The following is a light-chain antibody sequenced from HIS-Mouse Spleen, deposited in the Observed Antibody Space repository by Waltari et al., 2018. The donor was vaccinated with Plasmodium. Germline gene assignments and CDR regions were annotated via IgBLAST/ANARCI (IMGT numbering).Light chain of an antibody. V-gene: IGKV1-39*01. CDR1: QSISNY. CDR3: QQSYSTWT. J-gene: IGKJ1*01. Sequence: DIQMTQSPSSLSASVGDRVTITCRASQSISNYLNWYQQKPGKAPKFRIYAASTLQSGVPSRFSGSGSGTEFTLTISSLQPEDFATYYCQQSYSTWTFGQGTKVEIK. CDR2: AAS.